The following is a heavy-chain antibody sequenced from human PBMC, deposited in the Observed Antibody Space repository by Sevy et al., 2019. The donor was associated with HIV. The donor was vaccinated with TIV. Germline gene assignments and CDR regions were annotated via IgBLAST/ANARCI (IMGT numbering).Heavy chain of an antibody. D-gene: IGHD3-22*01. CDR3: ARGNSGSFDY. CDR1: GFSFSSYW. CDR2: IKQDESEK. J-gene: IGHJ4*02. Sequence: GGSLRLSCAAPGFSFSSYWMHWVRQAPGKGLEWVANIKQDESEKYYVASVKGRFTISRDNAKNPVYLQMNSLRPEDTAIYYCARGNSGSFDYWGQGTLVTVSS. V-gene: IGHV3-7*04.